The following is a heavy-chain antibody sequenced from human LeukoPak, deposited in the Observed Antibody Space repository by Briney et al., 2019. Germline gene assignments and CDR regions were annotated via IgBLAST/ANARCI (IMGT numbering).Heavy chain of an antibody. Sequence: ASVKVSCKASGYTFTGYYIHWVRQAPGQGLEWMGWMNPNSDNAGYAQKFQGRVTMTRNPSISTAYMELSSLRSEDTAVYYCARNVRDTGAFDYWGQGTLVTVSS. CDR2: MNPNSDNA. D-gene: IGHD5-18*01. CDR3: ARNVRDTGAFDY. V-gene: IGHV1-8*02. J-gene: IGHJ4*02. CDR1: GYTFTGYY.